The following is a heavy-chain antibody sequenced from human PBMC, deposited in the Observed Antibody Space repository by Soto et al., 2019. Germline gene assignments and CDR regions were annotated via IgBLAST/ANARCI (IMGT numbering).Heavy chain of an antibody. CDR3: AATRRCSSTSCYTFSG. D-gene: IGHD2-2*02. V-gene: IGHV1-58*01. J-gene: IGHJ4*02. CDR2: IVVGSGNT. Sequence: GASVKVSCKASGFTFTSSAVQWVRQARGQRLEWIGWIVVGSGNTNYAQKFQERVTITRDMSTSTAYMELSSLRSEDTAVYYCAATRRCSSTSCYTFSGWGQGTLVTVYS. CDR1: GFTFTSSA.